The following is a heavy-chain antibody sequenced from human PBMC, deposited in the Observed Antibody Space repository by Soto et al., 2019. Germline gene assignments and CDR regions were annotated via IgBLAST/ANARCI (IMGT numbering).Heavy chain of an antibody. V-gene: IGHV4-34*01. J-gene: IGHJ4*02. D-gene: IGHD2-15*01. CDR3: ARSWVVAATQGPRTFDY. CDR2: INHSGST. Sequence: TLSLTCAVYGGSFSGYYWSWIRQPPGKGLEWIGEINHSGSTNYNPSLKSRVTISVDTSKNQFSPKLSSVTAADTAVYYCARSWVVAATQGPRTFDYWGQGTLVTVSS. CDR1: GGSFSGYY.